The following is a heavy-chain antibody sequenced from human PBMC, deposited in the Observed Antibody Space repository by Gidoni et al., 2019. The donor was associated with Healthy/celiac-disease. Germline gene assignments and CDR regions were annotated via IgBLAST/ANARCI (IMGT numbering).Heavy chain of an antibody. CDR3: ARGGGDFWSGYYGYYYYGMDV. V-gene: IGHV4-34*01. J-gene: IGHJ6*02. D-gene: IGHD3-3*01. CDR1: GGSFSGYY. CDR2: INHSGRT. Sequence: QVQLQQWGAGLLKPSETLSLTCAVYGGSFSGYYWSWIRQPPGKGLEWIGEINHSGRTNYNPSLKSRVNISVDTSKNQFSLKLSSVTAADTAVYYCARGGGDFWSGYYGYYYYGMDVWGQGTTVTVSS.